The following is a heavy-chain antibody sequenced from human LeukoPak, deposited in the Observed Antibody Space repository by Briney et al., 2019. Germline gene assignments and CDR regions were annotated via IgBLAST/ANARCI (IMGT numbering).Heavy chain of an antibody. D-gene: IGHD3-10*01. Sequence: GGSLRLSCAASGFTFSSYSMNWVRQAPGKGLEWVSSISSSSSYIYYADSVKGRFTISRDNAKNSLYLQMNSLRAEDTAVYYCARERFGELLSNSMDVWGQGTTVIVSS. CDR3: ARERFGELLSNSMDV. J-gene: IGHJ6*02. CDR1: GFTFSSYS. V-gene: IGHV3-21*01. CDR2: ISSSSSYI.